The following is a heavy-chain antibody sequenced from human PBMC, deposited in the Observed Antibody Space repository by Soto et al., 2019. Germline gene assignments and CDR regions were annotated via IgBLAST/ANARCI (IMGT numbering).Heavy chain of an antibody. CDR1: GFTVSTHY. CDR2: MFYGGST. CDR3: ATTGMGITLYYYYHGMDV. D-gene: IGHD3-10*01. J-gene: IGHJ6*02. V-gene: IGHV3-66*01. Sequence: EVQLVESGGGLVQPGGSLRLSCAASGFTVSTHYMTWVRQAPGKGLEWVSVMFYGGSTYYADSVEGRFTISRDDSENTLYLQMNSLRAEDTAVYYCATTGMGITLYYYYHGMDVWGQGTTVTVSS.